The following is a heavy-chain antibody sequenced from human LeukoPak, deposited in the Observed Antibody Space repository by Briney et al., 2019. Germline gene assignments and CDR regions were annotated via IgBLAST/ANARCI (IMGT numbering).Heavy chain of an antibody. V-gene: IGHV4-30-4*01. Sequence: YPSQTLSLTCTVSGGSISSGDYYWSWIRQPPGKGLEWIAYMYYSGSTYYNPSLKSRVTMSADTSKNQLSLKLSSVTAADTAVYHCARPYYYDSRIDPWGQGILVTVSS. J-gene: IGHJ5*02. D-gene: IGHD3-22*01. CDR3: ARPYYYDSRIDP. CDR2: MYYSGST. CDR1: GGSISSGDYY.